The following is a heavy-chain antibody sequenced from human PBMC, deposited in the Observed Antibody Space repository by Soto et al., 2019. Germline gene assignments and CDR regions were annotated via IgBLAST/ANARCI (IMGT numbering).Heavy chain of an antibody. Sequence: GASVKVSCKVSGYTLTELSMHWVRQAPGKGLEWMGGFDPEDGETIYAQKFQGRVTMTEDTSTDTAYMELSSLRSEDTAVYYCARGFFAARPTSYWFDPWGQGTLVTVSS. D-gene: IGHD6-6*01. CDR3: ARGFFAARPTSYWFDP. CDR2: FDPEDGET. J-gene: IGHJ5*02. V-gene: IGHV1-24*01. CDR1: GYTLTELS.